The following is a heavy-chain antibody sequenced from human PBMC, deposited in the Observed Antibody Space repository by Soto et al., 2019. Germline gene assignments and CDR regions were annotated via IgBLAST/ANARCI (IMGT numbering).Heavy chain of an antibody. CDR3: AMSIVVVTALDY. CDR1: GYTFTSYA. CDR2: INAGNGNT. D-gene: IGHD2-21*02. Sequence: QVQLVQSGAEEKKPGASVKVSCKASGYTFTSYAMHWVRKAPGQRLEWMGWINAGNGNTKYSQKFQGRVTITRDTPASTEYMELRSLRSEDTAVYYCAMSIVVVTALDYWGQGTMVTVSS. J-gene: IGHJ4*02. V-gene: IGHV1-3*05.